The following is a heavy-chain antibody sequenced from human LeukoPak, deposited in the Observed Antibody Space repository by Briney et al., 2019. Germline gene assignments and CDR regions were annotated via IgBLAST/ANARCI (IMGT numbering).Heavy chain of an antibody. D-gene: IGHD5-24*01. CDR2: ISSSGSTI. CDR3: ARDIRDGYNPQGLFDY. CDR1: GFTFSDYY. Sequence: PGGSLRLSCAASGFTFSDYYMSWIRQAPGKGLEWVSYISSSGSTIYYADSVKGRFTISGDNAKNSLYLQMNSLRAEDTAVYYCARDIRDGYNPQGLFDYWGQGTLVTVSS. J-gene: IGHJ4*02. V-gene: IGHV3-11*01.